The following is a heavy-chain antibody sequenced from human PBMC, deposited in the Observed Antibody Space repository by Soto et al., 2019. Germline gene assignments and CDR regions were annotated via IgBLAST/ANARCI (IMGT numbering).Heavy chain of an antibody. CDR3: AADPRPQLVPIDY. J-gene: IGHJ4*02. V-gene: IGHV3-7*01. CDR1: GFTFSSYW. D-gene: IGHD6-6*01. Sequence: EVQLVESGGGLVQPGGSLRLSCAASGFTFSSYWMSWVRRAPGKGLEWVANIRQDGGEKYYVDSVKGRFTVSRDNAKNSLYLQMNSLRAEDTAVYFCAADPRPQLVPIDYWGQGTLVTVSS. CDR2: IRQDGGEK.